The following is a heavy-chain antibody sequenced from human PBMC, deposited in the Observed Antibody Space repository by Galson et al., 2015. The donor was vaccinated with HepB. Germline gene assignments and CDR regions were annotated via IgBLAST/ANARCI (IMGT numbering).Heavy chain of an antibody. CDR1: GFTFSNAW. D-gene: IGHD3-22*01. CDR3: ARDYTSGYYFFFDY. J-gene: IGHJ4*02. Sequence: SLRLSCAASGFTFSNAWMHWVRQAPGKGLEWVSSISSSSSYIYYADSVKGRFTISRDNAKNSLYLQMNSLRAEDTAVYYCARDYTSGYYFFFDYWGRGTLVTVSS. V-gene: IGHV3-21*04. CDR2: ISSSSSYI.